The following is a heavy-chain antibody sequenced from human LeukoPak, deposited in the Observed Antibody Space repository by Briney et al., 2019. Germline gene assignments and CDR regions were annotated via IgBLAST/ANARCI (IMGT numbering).Heavy chain of an antibody. J-gene: IGHJ4*02. Sequence: AAVKVSCKASGYTFTSYGISWVRQAPGQGLEWMGWISHNNGNQKYNTKYAQNLQERVTMTTDISTSTAYMELRTLRSDDTAVYYCARDRDRSGPQSYWGQGTLVTVSS. V-gene: IGHV1-18*01. CDR2: ISHNNGNQKYNT. CDR3: ARDRDRSGPQSY. CDR1: GYTFTSYG. D-gene: IGHD3-22*01.